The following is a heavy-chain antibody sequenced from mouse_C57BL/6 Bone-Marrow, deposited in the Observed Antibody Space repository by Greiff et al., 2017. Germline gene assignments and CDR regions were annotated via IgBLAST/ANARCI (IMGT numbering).Heavy chain of an antibody. CDR2: IDPETGGT. V-gene: IGHV1-15*01. Sequence: VKLQESGAELVRPGASVTLSCKASGYTFTDYEMHWVKQTPVHGLEWIGAIDPETGGTAYNQKFKGKAILTADKSSSTAYMELRSLTSEYSAVYYCTQDAMDYWGQGTSVTVSS. CDR3: TQDAMDY. CDR1: GYTFTDYE. J-gene: IGHJ4*01.